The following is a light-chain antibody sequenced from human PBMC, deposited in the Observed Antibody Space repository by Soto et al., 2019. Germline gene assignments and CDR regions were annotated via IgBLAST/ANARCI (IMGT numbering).Light chain of an antibody. J-gene: IGLJ2*01. V-gene: IGLV2-14*01. Sequence: QSVLTQPASVSGSPGQSITLSCTATSSDVGGYNYVSWYQQHPGKAPKLMIYEVTNRPSGVSNRFSGSKSGNTASLTISGLQAEDEADYYCSSYTSSTTPVVFGGGTKLTVL. CDR3: SSYTSSTTPVV. CDR1: SSDVGGYNY. CDR2: EVT.